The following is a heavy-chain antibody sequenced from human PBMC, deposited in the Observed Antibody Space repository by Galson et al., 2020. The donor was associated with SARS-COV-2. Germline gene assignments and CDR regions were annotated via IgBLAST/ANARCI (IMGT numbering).Heavy chain of an antibody. Sequence: SETVPCQPSGYTFTHYDIHCVRQPTGKGLAWMGWMNPNSCNTHHPQNFQGRVTLTSNTSLSTAYMELSSLRPEDTAVNYCARGNRGVTVMIVVVPYYYYGMDVWGQGTTVTVSS. D-gene: IGHD3-22*01. CDR2: MNPNSCNT. V-gene: IGHV1-8*01. CDR3: ARGNRGVTVMIVVVPYYYYGMDV. CDR1: GYTFTHYD. J-gene: IGHJ6*02.